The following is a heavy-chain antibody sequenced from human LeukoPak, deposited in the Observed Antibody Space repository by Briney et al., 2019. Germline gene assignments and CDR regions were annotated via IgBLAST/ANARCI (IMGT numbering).Heavy chain of an antibody. D-gene: IGHD6-19*01. J-gene: IGHJ2*01. V-gene: IGHV3-23*01. CDR2: ISGNGGST. CDR3: AKIERWLVHRFDL. CDR1: GFTFSSYA. Sequence: PGGSLRLSCAASGFTFSSYAMNWVRQAPGKGPEWVASISGNGGSTYYADSVKGRFTISRDNSRNAVFLQMISPRDDDTAIYYCAKIERWLVHRFDLWGRGTLVTVSS.